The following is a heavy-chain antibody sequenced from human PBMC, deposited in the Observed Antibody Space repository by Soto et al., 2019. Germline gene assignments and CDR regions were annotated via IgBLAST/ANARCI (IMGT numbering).Heavy chain of an antibody. CDR3: GRDEDRWDQRFLAY. V-gene: IGHV1-18*01. Sequence: QVRLVQSGAEVGQPGASVKVSCKASGHTSRNNGISWVRQAPGQGLEWMGFINANTGATNYARKFRGRLTLTTDTFTRTVDMELRSLRSDDTAVYYCGRDEDRWDQRFLAYWGQGNLVTVSS. J-gene: IGHJ4*02. CDR2: INANTGAT. CDR1: GHTSRNNG. D-gene: IGHD1-26*01.